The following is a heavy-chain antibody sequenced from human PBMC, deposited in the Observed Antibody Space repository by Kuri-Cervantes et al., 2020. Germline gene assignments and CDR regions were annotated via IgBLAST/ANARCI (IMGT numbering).Heavy chain of an antibody. CDR3: AKVVLRYFDGNDAFDI. J-gene: IGHJ3*02. Sequence: GESLKISCAASGFTFSSYAMSWVRQAPGKGLEWVSAISGSGGSTYYADSVKGRFTISRDNSKNTLYLQMNSPRAEDTAVYYCAKVVLRYFDGNDAFDIWGQGTMVTVSS. CDR1: GFTFSSYA. CDR2: ISGSGGST. D-gene: IGHD3-9*01. V-gene: IGHV3-23*01.